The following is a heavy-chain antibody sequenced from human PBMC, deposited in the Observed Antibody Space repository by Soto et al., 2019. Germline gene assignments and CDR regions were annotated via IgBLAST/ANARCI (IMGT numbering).Heavy chain of an antibody. CDR2: IYPGDSDT. Sequence: GESLKVSCKGSGYSFSSYWIGWVRQMPWKGLEWMGIIYPGDSDTRYSPSFQGQVTISADKSISTAYLQWSSLKASDTAMYYCASTSNPGENYYHYYMDVWGKGTTVTVSS. CDR1: GYSFSSYW. J-gene: IGHJ6*03. D-gene: IGHD3-16*01. V-gene: IGHV5-51*01. CDR3: ASTSNPGENYYHYYMDV.